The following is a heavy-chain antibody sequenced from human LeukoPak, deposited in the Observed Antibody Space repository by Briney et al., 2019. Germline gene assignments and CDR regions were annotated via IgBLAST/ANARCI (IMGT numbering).Heavy chain of an antibody. D-gene: IGHD6-6*01. J-gene: IGHJ4*02. V-gene: IGHV4-61*01. CDR1: GGSVSSGSYY. CDR2: IYYSGST. Sequence: SETLSLTCTVSGGSVSSGSYYWSWIRQPPGKGLEWIGYIYYSGSTNYNPSLKSRVTISVDTSKNQFSLRLSSVTAADTAVYYCARHGAALPSDYWGRGTLVTVSS. CDR3: ARHGAALPSDY.